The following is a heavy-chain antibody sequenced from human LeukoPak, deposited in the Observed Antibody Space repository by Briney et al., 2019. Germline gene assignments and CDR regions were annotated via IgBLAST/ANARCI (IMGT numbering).Heavy chain of an antibody. CDR2: IIPIFGTA. CDR3: ARHSPGEVGANGRSGAFDI. CDR1: GGTFSSYA. V-gene: IGHV1-69*13. D-gene: IGHD1-26*01. Sequence: GASVKVSCKASGGTFSSYAISWVRQAPGQGLEWMGGIIPIFGTANYAQKFQGRVTITADESTSTAYMELSSLRSEDTAVYYCARHSPGEVGANGRSGAFDIWGQGTMVTVSS. J-gene: IGHJ3*02.